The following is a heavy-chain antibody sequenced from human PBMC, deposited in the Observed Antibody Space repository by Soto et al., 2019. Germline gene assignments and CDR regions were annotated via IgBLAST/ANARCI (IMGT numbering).Heavy chain of an antibody. Sequence: GGSLRLSCAASGFTFSSYAMSWVRQAPGKGLEWVSAISGSGGSTYYADSVKGRFTISRDNSKNTLYLQMNSLRAEDTAVYYCARFWSGYYNNPGNWFDPWGQGTLVTVSS. CDR3: ARFWSGYYNNPGNWFDP. J-gene: IGHJ5*02. D-gene: IGHD3-3*01. CDR1: GFTFSSYA. CDR2: ISGSGGST. V-gene: IGHV3-23*01.